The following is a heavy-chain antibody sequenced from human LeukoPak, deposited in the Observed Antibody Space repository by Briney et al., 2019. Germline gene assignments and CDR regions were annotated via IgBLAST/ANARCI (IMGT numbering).Heavy chain of an antibody. CDR1: GISFSNQA. J-gene: IGHJ4*02. CDR3: ARGLIVY. V-gene: IGHV3-33*08. CDR2: IWYDGSNK. Sequence: GGSLRLSCAASGISFSNQAMSWVRQAPGKGLEWVAVIWYDGSNKYYADSVKGRFTISRDNSKNTLYLQMNSLRAEDTAVYYCARGLIVYWGQGTLVTVSS.